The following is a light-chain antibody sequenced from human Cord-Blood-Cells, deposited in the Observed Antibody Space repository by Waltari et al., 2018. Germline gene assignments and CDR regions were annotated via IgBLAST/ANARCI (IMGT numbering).Light chain of an antibody. CDR1: QSICSW. V-gene: IGKV1-5*01. Sequence: HMPPSPPTLSAPVVDRVPIPCRASQSICSWLAWYQQKPGIAPKLLIYDASSLESGVASRFRGCGSGTEFTLTISSLQPDDFATYYCQQYKSYSPWTFGQGTKVEIK. CDR3: QQYKSYSPWT. CDR2: DAS. J-gene: IGKJ1*01.